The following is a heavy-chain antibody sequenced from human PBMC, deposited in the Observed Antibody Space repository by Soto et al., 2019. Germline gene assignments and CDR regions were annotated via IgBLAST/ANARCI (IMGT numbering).Heavy chain of an antibody. D-gene: IGHD3-16*01. CDR1: GGSISDYY. V-gene: IGHV4-59*01. CDR3: ARARKAKYITWGFDS. CDR2: SSYGGIT. Sequence: HVQLQESGPGLVKTSETLSLTCSVTGGSISDYYWSWIRQSPEKGLEYIAYSSYGGITNLNGALNGRVTMSIDTSKNQFSLKATSLTAADTAVYYCARARKAKYITWGFDSWGQGTLVTVSS. J-gene: IGHJ4*02.